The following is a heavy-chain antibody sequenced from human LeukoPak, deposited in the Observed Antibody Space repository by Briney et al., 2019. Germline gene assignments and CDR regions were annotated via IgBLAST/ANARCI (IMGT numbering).Heavy chain of an antibody. D-gene: IGHD3-10*01. J-gene: IGHJ4*02. CDR1: GFTFSSYA. CDR2: ISYDGSNK. CDR3: ARDVNRRLLWFGIERPGY. V-gene: IGHV3-30*04. Sequence: GGSLRLSCAASGFTFSSYAMHWVRQAPGKGLEWVAVISYDGSNKYYADSVKGRFTISRDNSKNTLYLQMNSLRAEDTAVYDCARDVNRRLLWFGIERPGYWGQGTLVTVSS.